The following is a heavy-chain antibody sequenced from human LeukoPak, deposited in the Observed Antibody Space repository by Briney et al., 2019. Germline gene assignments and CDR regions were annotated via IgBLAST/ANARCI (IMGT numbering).Heavy chain of an antibody. V-gene: IGHV3-23*01. D-gene: IGHD2-15*01. CDR2: ITISGKTA. Sequence: PGGSLRLSCLASGFTFSNYAMSWVRQAPGKGLEWVSGITISGKTAYYADSVKGRFTISRDNFKNTLYLQMNSLRAEDTAVYYCARECSGVSCQNFDYWGQGTLVTVSS. CDR1: GFTFSNYA. J-gene: IGHJ4*02. CDR3: ARECSGVSCQNFDY.